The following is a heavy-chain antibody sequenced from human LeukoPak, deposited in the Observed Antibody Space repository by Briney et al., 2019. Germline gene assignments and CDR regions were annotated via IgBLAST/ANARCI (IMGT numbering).Heavy chain of an antibody. J-gene: IGHJ3*02. CDR1: GGSFSGYY. Sequence: SSETLSLTCAVYGGSFSGYYWSWIRQPPGKGLEWIGEINHSGSTNYNPSLKSRVTISVDTSKNQFSLKLSSVTAADTAVYYCARYQRRVTIFGVVLDRVAFDIWGQGTMVTVSS. V-gene: IGHV4-34*01. CDR3: ARYQRRVTIFGVVLDRVAFDI. D-gene: IGHD3-3*01. CDR2: INHSGST.